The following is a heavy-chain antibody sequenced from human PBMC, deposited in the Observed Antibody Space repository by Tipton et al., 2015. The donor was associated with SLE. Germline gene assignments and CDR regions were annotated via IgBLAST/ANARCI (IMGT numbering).Heavy chain of an antibody. D-gene: IGHD3-10*01. Sequence: SLRLSCAASGFTLSDYWMTWVRQAPGKGLEWVSYIGSSVDSTYYADSVKGRFTISRDNTMNLLYLQMNSLRAEDTAVYYCVRGSGNPAFNIWGQGTMVTVSS. CDR2: IGSSVDST. V-gene: IGHV3-11*04. CDR3: VRGSGNPAFNI. J-gene: IGHJ3*02. CDR1: GFTLSDYW.